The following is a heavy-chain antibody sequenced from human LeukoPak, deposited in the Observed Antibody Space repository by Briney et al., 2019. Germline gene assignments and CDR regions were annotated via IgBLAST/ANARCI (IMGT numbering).Heavy chain of an antibody. CDR3: ARDRGSSSWYSARFGY. V-gene: IGHV3-21*01. CDR2: ISSSSSYI. D-gene: IGHD6-13*01. Sequence: GGSLRLSCAASGFTFSSYSMNWVRQAPGKGLEWVSSISSSSSYIYYADSVKGRFTISRDNAKNSLYLQMNSLRAEDTAVYYCARDRGSSSWYSARFGYWGQGTLVTVSS. CDR1: GFTFSSYS. J-gene: IGHJ4*02.